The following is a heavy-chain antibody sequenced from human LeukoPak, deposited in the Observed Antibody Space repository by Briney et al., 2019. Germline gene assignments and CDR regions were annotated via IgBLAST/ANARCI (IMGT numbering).Heavy chain of an antibody. CDR1: GFTFSSYR. Sequence: GGSLRLSCAASGFTFSSYRMNWVRQAPGKGLEWVSSISSSSSYIYYADSVKGRFTISRDNAKNSLYLQMNSLRAEDTAVYYCARGRPYYDILTGYYRELDYWGQGTLVTVSS. CDR3: ARGRPYYDILTGYYRELDY. D-gene: IGHD3-9*01. J-gene: IGHJ4*02. V-gene: IGHV3-21*01. CDR2: ISSSSSYI.